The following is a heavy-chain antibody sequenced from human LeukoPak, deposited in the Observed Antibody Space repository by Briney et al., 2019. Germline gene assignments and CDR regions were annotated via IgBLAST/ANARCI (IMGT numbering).Heavy chain of an antibody. J-gene: IGHJ6*03. CDR1: GYTFTGYY. CDR2: MNPNSGNT. Sequence: GASVKVSCKASGYTFTGYYMHWVRQATGQGLEWMGWMNPNSGNTGYAQKFQGRVTMTRNTSISTAYMELSSLRSEDTAVYYCARVGPHYYYYMDVWGKGTTVTVSS. V-gene: IGHV1-8*02. CDR3: ARVGPHYYYYMDV.